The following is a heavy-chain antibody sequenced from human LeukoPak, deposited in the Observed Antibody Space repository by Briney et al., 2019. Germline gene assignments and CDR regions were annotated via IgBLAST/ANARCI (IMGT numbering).Heavy chain of an antibody. D-gene: IGHD6-19*01. CDR3: ERVRIAVRDKRGDDFDN. CDR1: GFSLTTTGMS. V-gene: IGHV2-70*20. CDR2: IDWDDDK. J-gene: IGHJ4*02. Sequence: SGPTLFNPTQSLTLTCTFSGFSLTTTGMSVSLVRQPPGKSLECLALIDWDDDKYYNTSLKNRITFSTHPSKNHVVLTSTYMQPADPGTYYCERVRIAVRDKRGDDFDNWGQGTLVTVSS.